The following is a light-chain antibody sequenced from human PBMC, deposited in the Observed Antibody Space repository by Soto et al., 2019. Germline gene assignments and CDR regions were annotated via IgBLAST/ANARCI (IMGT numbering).Light chain of an antibody. CDR3: SSYSTSSALV. CDR1: SADISAFNY. Sequence: QSALTQPASVSGSPGQSITISCAGTSADISAFNYVSWYQHHPGKAPKLLIYDVSDRPSGVSTRFSASKSANTASLTISGLQADDEADYYCSSYSTSSALVFGGGTKQTVL. CDR2: DVS. V-gene: IGLV2-14*03. J-gene: IGLJ2*01.